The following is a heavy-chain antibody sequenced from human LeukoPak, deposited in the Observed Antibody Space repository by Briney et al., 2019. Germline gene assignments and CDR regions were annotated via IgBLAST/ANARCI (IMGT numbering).Heavy chain of an antibody. Sequence: GSSVKVSCKASGGTFSSYAISWVRQAPGQGLEWMGGIIPIFGTANYAQKFQGRVTITADESTSTAYMELSSLRSEDTAVYYCARARASCSSTSCSNWFDPWGQGTLVTVSS. CDR1: GGTFSSYA. D-gene: IGHD2-2*01. J-gene: IGHJ5*02. CDR3: ARARASCSSTSCSNWFDP. CDR2: IIPIFGTA. V-gene: IGHV1-69*01.